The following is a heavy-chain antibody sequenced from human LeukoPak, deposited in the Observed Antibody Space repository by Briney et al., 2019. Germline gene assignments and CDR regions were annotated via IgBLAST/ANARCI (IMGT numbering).Heavy chain of an antibody. J-gene: IGHJ6*03. CDR2: ISSSSSYI. V-gene: IGHV3-21*01. CDR3: ATVYDFWSGQYYYYMDV. CDR1: GFTFSSYS. D-gene: IGHD3-3*01. Sequence: GGSLRLSCAASGFTFSSYSMNWVRQAPGKGLEWVSSISSSSSYIYYADSVKGRFTISRDNAKNSLYLQMNSLRAEDTAVYYCATVYDFWSGQYYYYMDVWGKGTTVTVSS.